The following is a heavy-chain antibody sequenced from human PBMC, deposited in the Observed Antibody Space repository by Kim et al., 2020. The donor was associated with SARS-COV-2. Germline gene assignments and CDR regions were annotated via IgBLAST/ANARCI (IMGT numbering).Heavy chain of an antibody. CDR3: ARHEPNYYYYGMDM. Sequence: SETLSLTCTVSGGSIRSSSYYWGWIRQPPGKGLEWIGSIYYSGSTYYNPSLKSRITISVDTSKSQFSLKVSSVTAADTAIYYCARHEPNYYYYGMDMWGQGTTVTVSS. CDR1: GGSIRSSSYY. V-gene: IGHV4-39*01. J-gene: IGHJ6*02. CDR2: IYYSGST.